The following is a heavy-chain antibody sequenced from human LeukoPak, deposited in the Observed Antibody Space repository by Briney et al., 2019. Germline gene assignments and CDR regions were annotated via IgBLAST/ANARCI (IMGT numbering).Heavy chain of an antibody. CDR1: GFTFSSYS. D-gene: IGHD6-19*01. CDR2: ISSSSSYI. CDR3: ARDGDSSGWYLFDY. Sequence: GGSLRLSCAASGFTFSSYSMNWVRQAPGKGLEWVSSISSSSSYIYYADSVKGRFTISRDNAKNSLYLQMNSLRAEDTAVYYCARDGDSSGWYLFDYWGQGTLVTVSS. V-gene: IGHV3-21*01. J-gene: IGHJ4*02.